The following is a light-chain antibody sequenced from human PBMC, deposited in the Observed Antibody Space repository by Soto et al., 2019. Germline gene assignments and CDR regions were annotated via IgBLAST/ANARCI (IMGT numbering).Light chain of an antibody. Sequence: EIEMTQSPATLSLAPGERVTLSCRASESVSTNLAWYQQKAGQAPRLLIYGASTRATGIPARFSGSGSGTEFTLTISSLQSEDFAVYYCQHYGTSLLTFGQGTRLET. V-gene: IGKV3-15*01. CDR1: ESVSTN. CDR2: GAS. CDR3: QHYGTSLLT. J-gene: IGKJ5*01.